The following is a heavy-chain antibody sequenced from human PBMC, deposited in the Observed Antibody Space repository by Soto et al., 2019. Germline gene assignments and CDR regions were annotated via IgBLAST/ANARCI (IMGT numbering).Heavy chain of an antibody. V-gene: IGHV3-30-3*01. CDR3: ARGMYDYDSSGYQDY. CDR1: GFTFSSYA. D-gene: IGHD3-22*01. Sequence: GGSLRLSCAASGFTFSSYAMHWVRQAPGKGLEWVAVISYDGSNKYYADSVKGRFTISRDNSKNTLYLQMNSLRAEDTAVYYCARGMYDYDSSGYQDYWGQGTLVTVSS. CDR2: ISYDGSNK. J-gene: IGHJ4*02.